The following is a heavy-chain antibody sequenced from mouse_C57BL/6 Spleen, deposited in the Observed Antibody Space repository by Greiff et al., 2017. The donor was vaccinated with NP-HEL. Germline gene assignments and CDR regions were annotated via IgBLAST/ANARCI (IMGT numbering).Heavy chain of an antibody. D-gene: IGHD1-1*01. V-gene: IGHV1-54*01. CDR2: INPGSGGT. Sequence: LQESGAELVRPGTSVKVSCKASGYAFTNYLIEWVKQRPGQGLEWIGVINPGSGGTNYNEKFKGKATLTADKSSSTAYMQLSSLTSEDSAVYFCARFGTTVVARYYYAMDYWGQGTSVTVSS. CDR3: ARFGTTVVARYYYAMDY. J-gene: IGHJ4*01. CDR1: GYAFTNYL.